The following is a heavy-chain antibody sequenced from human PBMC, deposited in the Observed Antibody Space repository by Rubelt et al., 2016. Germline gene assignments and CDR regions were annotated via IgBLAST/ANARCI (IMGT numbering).Heavy chain of an antibody. CDR2: INTINGNT. J-gene: IGHJ2*01. D-gene: IGHD5-18*01. Sequence: QVQLVQSGAEVKKPGASVKVSCKASGYTFTSYGISWVRQAPGQGLEWMGWINTINGNTKYSQKFQDRVTFTRDTSASTSYMELRSLRSEDTALYYCARDMRGYLYWYFDLWGRGTLVTVSS. CDR1: GYTFTSYG. CDR3: ARDMRGYLYWYFDL. V-gene: IGHV1-18*01.